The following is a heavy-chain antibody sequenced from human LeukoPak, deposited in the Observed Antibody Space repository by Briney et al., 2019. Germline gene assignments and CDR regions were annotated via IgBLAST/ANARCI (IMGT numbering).Heavy chain of an antibody. D-gene: IGHD3/OR15-3a*01. CDR2: ISSSGSTI. CDR1: GFIFSTYE. Sequence: GGSLRLSRAASGFIFSTYEMNWVRQAPGKGLEWVSYISSSGSTIYYADSVKGRFTISRDNAKNSLYLQMNSLRAEDTAVYYCARLGTGPFDYWGQGTLVTVSS. J-gene: IGHJ4*02. V-gene: IGHV3-48*03. CDR3: ARLGTGPFDY.